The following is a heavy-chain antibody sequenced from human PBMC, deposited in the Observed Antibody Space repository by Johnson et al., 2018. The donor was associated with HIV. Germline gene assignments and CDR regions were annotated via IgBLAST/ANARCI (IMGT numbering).Heavy chain of an antibody. J-gene: IGHJ3*01. CDR2: ISYDGSNK. CDR1: GFTVSSYA. CDR3: GRDMSSRWGMGDA. Sequence: QVLLVESGGGLVQPGGSLRLSCVVSGFTVSSYAMHWVRQAPGKGLEWVAVISYDGSNKYYADSVKGRLTISRDNSKNTLYLQMSSLRAEDTAMYYCGRDMSSRWGMGDA. V-gene: IGHV3-30*04. D-gene: IGHD6-13*01.